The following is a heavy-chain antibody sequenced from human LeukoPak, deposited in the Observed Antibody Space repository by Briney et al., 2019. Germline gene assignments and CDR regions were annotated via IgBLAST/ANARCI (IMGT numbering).Heavy chain of an antibody. D-gene: IGHD1-14*01. CDR1: GFTFISYW. CDR3: ARDRYFQY. V-gene: IGHV3-7*01. Sequence: HPGGSLRLSCAASGFTFISYWMSWVRQAPGKGLEWVANIKQDGSEIYYVDSVKGRFTISRDNAKNSLHLQMNSLRVEDTAVYYCARDRYFQYWGQGTVVTVSS. CDR2: IKQDGSEI. J-gene: IGHJ1*01.